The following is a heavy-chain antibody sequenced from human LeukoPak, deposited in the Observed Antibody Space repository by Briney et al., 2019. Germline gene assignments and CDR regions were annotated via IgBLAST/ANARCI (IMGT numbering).Heavy chain of an antibody. CDR1: GFKFNNHA. V-gene: IGHV3-23*01. J-gene: IGHJ4*02. D-gene: IGHD3-16*02. CDR3: AAHLPDYVWGSYRSLLLG. Sequence: GGSLRLSRAASGFKFNNHAMSWVRQAPGKGLEWVSGISGSGGSTYYEDSVKGRFTISRDNSKNTLYLQMNSLRAEDTAVYYCAAHLPDYVWGSYRSLLLGWGQGTLVTVSS. CDR2: ISGSGGST.